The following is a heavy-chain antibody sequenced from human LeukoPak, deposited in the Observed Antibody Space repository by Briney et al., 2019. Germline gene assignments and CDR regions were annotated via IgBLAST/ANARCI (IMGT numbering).Heavy chain of an antibody. CDR2: IYYSGST. CDR3: ARIYGSGMAARFDP. Sequence: PSQTLSLTCTVSGGSISSGDYYWGWIRQPPGKGLEWIGYIYYSGSTYYNPSLKSRVTISVDTSKNQFSLKLSSVTAADTAVYYCARIYGSGMAARFDPWGQGTLVTVSS. V-gene: IGHV4-30-4*01. CDR1: GGSISSGDYY. D-gene: IGHD3-10*01. J-gene: IGHJ5*02.